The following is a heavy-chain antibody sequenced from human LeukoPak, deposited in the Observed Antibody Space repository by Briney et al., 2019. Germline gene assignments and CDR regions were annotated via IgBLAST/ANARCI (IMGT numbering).Heavy chain of an antibody. Sequence: PGGSLRLSCAASGFTFSSFWISWVRQAPGKGLEWVANIKQDGSEKYYVDSVKGRFTISRDDAKNSVYLQMNSLRAEDTAVYYCTRMAWRSRPFDYWGQGTLVTVSS. D-gene: IGHD2-2*01. CDR3: TRMAWRSRPFDY. CDR2: IKQDGSEK. V-gene: IGHV3-7*01. CDR1: GFTFSSFW. J-gene: IGHJ4*02.